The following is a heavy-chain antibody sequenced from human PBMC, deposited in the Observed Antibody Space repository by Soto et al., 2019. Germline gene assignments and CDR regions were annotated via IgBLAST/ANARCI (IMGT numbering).Heavy chain of an antibody. CDR3: AKGGTVFIEGSTPDY. CDR2: ISYDGSNK. CDR1: GFTFSSYG. J-gene: IGHJ4*02. D-gene: IGHD3-10*01. Sequence: GGSLRLSCAASGFTFSSYGMHWVRQAPGKGLEWVAVISYDGSNKYYADSVKGRFTISRDNSKNTLYLQMNSLRAEDTAVYYCAKGGTVFIEGSTPDYWGQGTLVTV. V-gene: IGHV3-30*18.